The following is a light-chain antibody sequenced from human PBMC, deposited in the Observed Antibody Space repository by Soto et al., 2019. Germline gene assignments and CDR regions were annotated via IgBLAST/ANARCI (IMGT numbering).Light chain of an antibody. J-gene: IGKJ2*01. CDR2: GAS. V-gene: IGKV3-15*01. CDR1: QSVSSD. CDR3: QQYNNWPPYT. Sequence: EILMTQSPATLSVSPGDRATLSCRPSQSVSSDLAWYQQKPGQAPRLLIYGASTRATGIPTRFSGSGSGTEFTLTISSLQSEDFAGYYCQQYNNWPPYTFGQGTKVDIK.